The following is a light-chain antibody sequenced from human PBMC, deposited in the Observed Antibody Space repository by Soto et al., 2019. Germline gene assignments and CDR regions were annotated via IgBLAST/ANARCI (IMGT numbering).Light chain of an antibody. J-gene: IGKJ2*03. CDR1: QSILNSSNNKNH. V-gene: IGKV4-1*01. CDR2: WAS. Sequence: DIVMTQSPDSLAVSLGERATISCKSSQSILNSSNNKNHLAWYQQKSGQPPKLLIYWASTRESGVPDRFSGGGSGTAFTLTMSSLQAEDVAAVYYCQQYYAPPYSFGQGTKLEI. CDR3: QQYYAPPYS.